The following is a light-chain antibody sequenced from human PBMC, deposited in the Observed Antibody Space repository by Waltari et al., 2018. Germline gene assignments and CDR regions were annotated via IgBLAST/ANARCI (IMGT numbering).Light chain of an antibody. CDR1: QGISSY. Sequence: DIQLTQSPSFLSASVGDRVTITCRASQGISSYLAWYQQQPGKAPKLLIYAASTLQSGVPSRFSGSGSGTEFTLTISSLQPEDFATYYCQQLNSYPYFGQGTRLEIK. J-gene: IGKJ5*01. CDR3: QQLNSYPY. CDR2: AAS. V-gene: IGKV1-9*01.